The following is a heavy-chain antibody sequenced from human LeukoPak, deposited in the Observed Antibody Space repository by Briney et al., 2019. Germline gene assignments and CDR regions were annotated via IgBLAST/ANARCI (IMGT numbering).Heavy chain of an antibody. CDR3: AKDYGTTCTVVVAAPLDY. V-gene: IGHV3-30*18. CDR1: GFSFSRYG. Sequence: GVSLRLSCAASGFSFSRYGMHWVRQAPGKGLEWVAVISYDGSNKYYGDSVKGRFTISRDNSKNTLYLQTNSLRADDTAVYYCAKDYGTTCTVVVAAPLDYWGQGTLVTVSS. CDR2: ISYDGSNK. J-gene: IGHJ4*02. D-gene: IGHD2-15*01.